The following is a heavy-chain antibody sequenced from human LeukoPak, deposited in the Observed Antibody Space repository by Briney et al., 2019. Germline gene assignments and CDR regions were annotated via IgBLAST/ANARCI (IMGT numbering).Heavy chain of an antibody. CDR2: INPNSGGT. J-gene: IGHJ5*02. CDR3: ARDASSLWRLDP. V-gene: IGHV1-2*02. Sequence: ASVKVSCKASGYTFTGYYMHWVRQAPGQGLEWMGWINPNSGGTNYAQKFQGRVTMTRDTSISTVYMELSRLRSDDTAVYYCARDASSLWRLDPWGQGTLVTVSS. D-gene: IGHD6-13*01. CDR1: GYTFTGYY.